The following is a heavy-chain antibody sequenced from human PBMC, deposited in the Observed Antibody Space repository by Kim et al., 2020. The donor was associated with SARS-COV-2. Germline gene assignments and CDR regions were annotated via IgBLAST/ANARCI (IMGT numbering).Heavy chain of an antibody. D-gene: IGHD3-9*01. V-gene: IGHV1-18*04. CDR2: ISAYNGNT. CDR1: GYTFTSYG. Sequence: ASVKVSCKASGYTFTSYGISWVRQAPGQGLEWMGWISAYNGNTNYAQKLQGRVTMTTDTSTSTAYMELRILRSDDTAVYYCARDQITGYDILTGYEPYYYYGMDVWGQGTTVTVSS. CDR3: ARDQITGYDILTGYEPYYYYGMDV. J-gene: IGHJ6*02.